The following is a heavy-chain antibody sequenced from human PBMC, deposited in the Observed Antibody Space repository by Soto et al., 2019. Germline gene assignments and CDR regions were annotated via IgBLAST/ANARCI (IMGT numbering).Heavy chain of an antibody. D-gene: IGHD6-13*01. V-gene: IGHV3-30-3*01. CDR3: ARDRIAEYYFDY. Sequence: GGSLRLSCAASGFTFSSYAMHWVRQAPGKGLEWVAVISYDGSNKYYADSVKGRFTISRDNSKNTLYLQMNSLRAEDTAVYYCARDRIAEYYFDYWGQGTLVTVSS. CDR2: ISYDGSNK. CDR1: GFTFSSYA. J-gene: IGHJ4*02.